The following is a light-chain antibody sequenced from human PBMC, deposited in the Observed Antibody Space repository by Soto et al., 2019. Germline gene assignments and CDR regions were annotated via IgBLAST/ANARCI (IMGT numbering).Light chain of an antibody. CDR2: DAS. V-gene: IGKV3-15*01. CDR1: QSVSSN. CDR3: QPYNNWPRT. Sequence: EIMMTQSPATLSVSPGERATLSCRASQSVSSNLAWYQQRPCQAPRLLIYDASTRATGIPARFSGSGSGTEFTLTISSLQSEDFAVYYCQPYNNWPRTFGQGTKVEIK. J-gene: IGKJ1*01.